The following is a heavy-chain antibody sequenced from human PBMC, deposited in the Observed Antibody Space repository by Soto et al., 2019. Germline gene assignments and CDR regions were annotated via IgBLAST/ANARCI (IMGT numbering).Heavy chain of an antibody. CDR1: GFTFTSSA. CDR3: AAAYWVSGNYYGSGSYPSDY. D-gene: IGHD3-10*01. CDR2: IVVGSGNT. J-gene: IGHJ4*02. Sequence: GASVKVSCKASGFTFTSSAVLLVRQARGQRLEWRGWIVVGSGNTNYAQKFQERVTITRDMSTSTAYMELSSLRSEDTAVYYCAAAYWVSGNYYGSGSYPSDYWGQGTMVTVSS. V-gene: IGHV1-58*01.